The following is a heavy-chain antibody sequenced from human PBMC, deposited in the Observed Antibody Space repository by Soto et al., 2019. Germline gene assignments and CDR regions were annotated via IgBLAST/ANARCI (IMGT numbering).Heavy chain of an antibody. CDR2: INPNSGGT. J-gene: IGHJ3*02. CDR1: GYTFTGYY. V-gene: IGHV1-2*04. CDR3: ARGYCSSTSCYDAFDI. D-gene: IGHD2-2*01. Sequence: ASVKVSCKASGYTFTGYYMHWVRQAPGQGLEWMGWINPNSGGTNYAQKFQGWVTMTRDTSISTAYMELSRLRSDDTAVYYCARGYCSSTSCYDAFDIWGKGTMVTVSS.